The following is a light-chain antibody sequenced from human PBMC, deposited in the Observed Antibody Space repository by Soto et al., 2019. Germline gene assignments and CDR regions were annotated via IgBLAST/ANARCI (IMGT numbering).Light chain of an antibody. J-gene: IGLJ1*01. CDR3: CSSTSSNTYV. CDR2: DVS. Sequence: QLVLTQPASVSGSPGQSITISCTGTSSDVGGYTYVSWYQQYPGKAPKLMIYDVSYRPSGVSNRFSGSKSGNTASLTISGLQAEDEADYYCCSSTSSNTYVFGTGTKLTVL. V-gene: IGLV2-14*01. CDR1: SSDVGGYTY.